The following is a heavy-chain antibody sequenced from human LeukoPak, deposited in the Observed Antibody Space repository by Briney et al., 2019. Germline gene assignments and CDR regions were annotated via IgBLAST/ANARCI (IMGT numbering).Heavy chain of an antibody. J-gene: IGHJ4*02. Sequence: SVKVSCKASGGTFSSYAISWVRQAPGQGLEWMGGIIPIFGTANYAQKFQGRVTITTDESTSTAYMELSSLRSEDTAVYYCARDGLNYYDSSGYYYFDYWGQGTLVTVSS. CDR2: IIPIFGTA. CDR3: ARDGLNYYDSSGYYYFDY. CDR1: GGTFSSYA. D-gene: IGHD3-22*01. V-gene: IGHV1-69*05.